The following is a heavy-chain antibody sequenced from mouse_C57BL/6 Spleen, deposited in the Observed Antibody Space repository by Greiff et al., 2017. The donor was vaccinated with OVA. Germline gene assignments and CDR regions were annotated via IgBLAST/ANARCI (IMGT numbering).Heavy chain of an antibody. V-gene: IGHV5-17*01. CDR1: GFTFSDYG. D-gene: IGHD1-1*01. Sequence: EVMLVESGGGLVKPGGSLKLSCAASGFTFSDYGMHWVRQAPEKGLEWVAYISSGSSTIYYADTVKGRFTISRDNAKNTLFLQMTSLRSEETAMYYCARRGGKDWYFDVWGTGTTVTVSS. CDR2: ISSGSSTI. J-gene: IGHJ1*03. CDR3: ARRGGKDWYFDV.